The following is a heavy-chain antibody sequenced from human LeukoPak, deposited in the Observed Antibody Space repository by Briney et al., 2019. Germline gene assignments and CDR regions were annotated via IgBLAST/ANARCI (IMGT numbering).Heavy chain of an antibody. Sequence: PSETLSLTCTVSGGSISSSSYYWGWIRQPPGKGLEWIGSIYYSGSTYYNPSLKSRVTISVDTSKNQFSLKLSSVTAADTAVYYCARDPTTEDAFDIWGQGTMVTVSS. CDR1: GGSISSSSYY. J-gene: IGHJ3*02. V-gene: IGHV4-39*07. D-gene: IGHD4-11*01. CDR3: ARDPTTEDAFDI. CDR2: IYYSGST.